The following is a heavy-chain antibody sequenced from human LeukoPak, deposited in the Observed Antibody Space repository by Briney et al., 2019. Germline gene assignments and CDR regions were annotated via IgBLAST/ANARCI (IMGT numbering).Heavy chain of an antibody. D-gene: IGHD4-23*01. CDR3: ARDLRSDYGGTFDY. V-gene: IGHV4-34*01. Sequence: SETLSLTCAVYGGSFSGYYWSWIRQPPGKGLEWIGEINHSGSTNYNPSLKSRVTISVDTSKNQFSLKLSSVTAADTAVYYCARDLRSDYGGTFDYWGQGTLVTVSS. CDR1: GGSFSGYY. CDR2: INHSGST. J-gene: IGHJ4*02.